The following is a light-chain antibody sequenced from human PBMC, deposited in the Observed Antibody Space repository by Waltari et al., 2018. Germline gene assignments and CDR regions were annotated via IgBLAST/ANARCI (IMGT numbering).Light chain of an antibody. CDR2: DAS. CDR3: HQRWNWPLN. J-gene: IGKJ4*01. Sequence: EIVLTQSPATLSLSPGARAHLSCRASQSLYIYLSLYQHKPGQSPRLLIYDASKRATGVPARFSASGSETDFTLTISSLEPEDSAVYYCHQRWNWPLNFGGGTRLEIK. V-gene: IGKV3-11*01. CDR1: QSLYIY.